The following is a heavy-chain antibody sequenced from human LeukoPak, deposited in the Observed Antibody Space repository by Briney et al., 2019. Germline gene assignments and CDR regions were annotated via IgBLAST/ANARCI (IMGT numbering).Heavy chain of an antibody. CDR1: GGSINNYY. CDR2: IYSRGST. V-gene: IGHV4-59*01. CDR3: ARAPPPYYYGMDV. Sequence: SETLSLTCTVSGGSINNYYWTWIRQPPGKGLEWIGYIYSRGSTNYSPSLKSRVTISVDTSKNQFSLKLTSVTAADTAVYYCARAPPPYYYGMDVWGQGTTVTVSS. J-gene: IGHJ6*02.